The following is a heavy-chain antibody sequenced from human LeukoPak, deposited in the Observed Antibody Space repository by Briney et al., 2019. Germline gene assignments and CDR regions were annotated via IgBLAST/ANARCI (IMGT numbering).Heavy chain of an antibody. CDR2: INPNSGGT. D-gene: IGHD3-3*01. Sequence: GASVKVSCKASGYTVTGYYMHWVRQAPGQGLEWMGWINPNSGGTNYAQKFQGRVTMTRDTSISKAYMELSRLRSDDTAVYYCARDWGVFLEWLNNFEYWGQGTLVTVSS. J-gene: IGHJ4*02. CDR1: GYTVTGYY. V-gene: IGHV1-2*02. CDR3: ARDWGVFLEWLNNFEY.